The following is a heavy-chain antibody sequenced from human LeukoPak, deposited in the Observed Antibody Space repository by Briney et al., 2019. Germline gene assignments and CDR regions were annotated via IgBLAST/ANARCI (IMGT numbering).Heavy chain of an antibody. CDR1: GGTFSSYA. D-gene: IGHD2-15*01. Sequence: GPSVKVSCKASGGTFSSYAISWVRQAPGPGLEWMGGIIPIFGTANYAQKFQSRVTITADESTSTAYMELSSLRSEDTAVYYCARDARYCSGGSCSRGYYFDYWGQGTLVTVSS. V-gene: IGHV1-69*01. CDR3: ARDARYCSGGSCSRGYYFDY. J-gene: IGHJ4*02. CDR2: IIPIFGTA.